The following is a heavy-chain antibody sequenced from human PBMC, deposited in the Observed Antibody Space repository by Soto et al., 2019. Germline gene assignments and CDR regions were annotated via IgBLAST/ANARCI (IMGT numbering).Heavy chain of an antibody. J-gene: IGHJ3*02. CDR2: IYYSGST. Sequence: LETLSLTCTVSGGSISSYYWSWIRQPPGKGLEWIGYIYYSGSTNYNPSLKSRVTISVDTSKNQFSLKLSSVTAADTAVYYCARVLYYYDSSGDTGADAFDIWGQGTMVTVSS. V-gene: IGHV4-59*01. D-gene: IGHD3-22*01. CDR1: GGSISSYY. CDR3: ARVLYYYDSSGDTGADAFDI.